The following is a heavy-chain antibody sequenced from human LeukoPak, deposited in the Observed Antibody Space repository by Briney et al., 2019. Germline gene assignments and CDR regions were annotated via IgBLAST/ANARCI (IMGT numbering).Heavy chain of an antibody. CDR2: ISAYNGNT. J-gene: IGHJ4*02. V-gene: IGHV1-18*01. CDR1: GYTFINYG. CDR3: SRDYYSGSYYGDY. Sequence: ASVTVSCTASGYTFINYGITWVRQAPGPGLEWMGWISAYNGNTNYAQKLQGRVTMTADTSTSTAYMELGSLRSDDTAIYYCSRDYYSGSYYGDYWGQGTLVTVSS. D-gene: IGHD1-26*01.